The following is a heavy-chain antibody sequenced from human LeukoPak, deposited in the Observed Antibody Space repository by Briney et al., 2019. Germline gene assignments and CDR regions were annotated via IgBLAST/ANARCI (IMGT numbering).Heavy chain of an antibody. D-gene: IGHD3-10*01. CDR3: ARPYGSGSYSHFDY. J-gene: IGHJ4*02. CDR2: IKQDGSEK. V-gene: IGHV3-7*01. CDR1: GFTFSSYW. Sequence: GGSLRLSCAASGFTFSSYWMSWVRQAPGKGLEWVANIKQDGSEKYYVDSVKGRFTISRDNAKNSLYLQMNSLRAEDTTVYYCARPYGSGSYSHFDYWGQGTLVTVSS.